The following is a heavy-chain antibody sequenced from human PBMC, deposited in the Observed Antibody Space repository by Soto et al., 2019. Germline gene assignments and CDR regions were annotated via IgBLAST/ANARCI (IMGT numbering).Heavy chain of an antibody. J-gene: IGHJ4*02. CDR1: GFTVSSKY. CDR3: ARELLPDI. Sequence: EAQVVESGGGLIQPGGSLRLSCAASGFTVSSKYMTWVRRAPGKGLEWVSIIWSSGLTYYADSVKGRFSIVRDNSKNTLYLQMNSLRAEDSALYYCARELLPDIWGQGTLVTVSS. CDR2: IWSSGLT. V-gene: IGHV3-53*01.